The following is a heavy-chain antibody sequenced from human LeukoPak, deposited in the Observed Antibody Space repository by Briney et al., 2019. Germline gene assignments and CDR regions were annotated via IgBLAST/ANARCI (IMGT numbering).Heavy chain of an antibody. D-gene: IGHD3-22*01. Sequence: SETLSLTCTVSGGSISSSGYYWGWIRQPPGRGLEWIGNIYYSGSTYYNPSLKSRVTISVDTSKNQFSLKLSSVTAADTAVYYCARDVDSSGYYPWGQGTLVTVSS. CDR2: IYYSGST. J-gene: IGHJ5*02. CDR3: ARDVDSSGYYP. V-gene: IGHV4-39*07. CDR1: GGSISSSGYY.